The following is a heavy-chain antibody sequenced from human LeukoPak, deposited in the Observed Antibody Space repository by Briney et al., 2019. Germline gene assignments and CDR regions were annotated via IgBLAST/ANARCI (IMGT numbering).Heavy chain of an antibody. CDR1: GGTFSSYG. CDR3: ARDCTNGVCNKGGY. Sequence: VASVKVSCKASGGTFSSYGISWVRQAPGQGLEWMGGIIPIFGTANYAQKFQGRVTITADESTSTAYMELSSLGSEDTAVYYCARDCTNGVCNKGGYWGQRTVVTVSS. D-gene: IGHD2-8*01. J-gene: IGHJ4*02. CDR2: IIPIFGTA. V-gene: IGHV1-69*01.